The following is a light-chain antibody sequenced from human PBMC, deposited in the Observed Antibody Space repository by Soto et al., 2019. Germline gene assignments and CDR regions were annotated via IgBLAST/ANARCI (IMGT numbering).Light chain of an antibody. Sequence: DIQMAQSPSSLSSAVGDRVTITCRSSQDIANSLTWYQQRPGKAPNLLISSATRLQSGVPSRFSGSGSGTEFSLTITRLQLEDFATYYCQQSYTTPFTFGPGT. V-gene: IGKV1-39*01. CDR1: QDIANS. CDR3: QQSYTTPFT. J-gene: IGKJ3*01. CDR2: SAT.